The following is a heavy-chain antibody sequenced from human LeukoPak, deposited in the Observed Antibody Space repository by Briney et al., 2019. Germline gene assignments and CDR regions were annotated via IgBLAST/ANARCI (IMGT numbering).Heavy chain of an antibody. V-gene: IGHV1-69*04. J-gene: IGHJ4*02. Sequence: ASVKVSCKASGGTFSSYAISWVRQAPGQGLEWMRRIIPILGIANYAQKFQGRVTITADKSTSTAYMELRSLRSDDTAVYYCARDGRFAAYEPDYWGQGTLVTVSS. CDR2: IIPILGIA. D-gene: IGHD1-26*01. CDR1: GGTFSSYA. CDR3: ARDGRFAAYEPDY.